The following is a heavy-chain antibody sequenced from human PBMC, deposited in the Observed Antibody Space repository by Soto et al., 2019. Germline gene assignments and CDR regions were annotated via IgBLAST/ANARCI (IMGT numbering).Heavy chain of an antibody. J-gene: IGHJ6*02. Sequence: QVQLVQSGAEVRKPGSSVKVSCKASGGSFSSHAIGWVRQAPGQGLEWMGVFTPRFRTSNYAQKFQGRVTITADESATTAFMELSSLTSDDTAVYYCARDRWMEDTDMSYGVYYGMDVWGQGTTVTVS. V-gene: IGHV1-69*01. CDR2: FTPRFRTS. D-gene: IGHD2-8*01. CDR1: GGSFSSHA. CDR3: ARDRWMEDTDMSYGVYYGMDV.